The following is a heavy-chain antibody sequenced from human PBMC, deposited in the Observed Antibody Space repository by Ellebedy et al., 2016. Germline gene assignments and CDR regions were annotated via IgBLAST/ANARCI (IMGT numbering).Heavy chain of an antibody. D-gene: IGHD4-23*01. J-gene: IGHJ6*03. CDR3: ARETYGGNSGYYMDV. V-gene: IGHV4-34*01. Sequence: SETLSLTXAVYGGSFSGYSWNWIRQSPGTGLEWIGKINQSGSTNNNPSLKSRVSISVDTSKNQFSLKLNSVTAADTAVYYCARETYGGNSGYYMDVWGKGTTVTVSS. CDR1: GGSFSGYS. CDR2: INQSGST.